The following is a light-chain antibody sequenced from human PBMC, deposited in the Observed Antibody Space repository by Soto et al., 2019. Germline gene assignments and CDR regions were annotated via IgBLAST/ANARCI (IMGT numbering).Light chain of an antibody. CDR2: GAS. J-gene: IGKJ4*01. CDR1: QSVSSSY. CDR3: QQGNSFPLT. Sequence: EIVLTQSPGTLSLSPGERATLSCRASQSVSSSYLAWYQQKPGQAPRLLIYGASSRATGIPDRFSGSGSGTDFSLTISSLQPEDFATYYCQQGNSFPLTFGGGTKVDI. V-gene: IGKV3-20*01.